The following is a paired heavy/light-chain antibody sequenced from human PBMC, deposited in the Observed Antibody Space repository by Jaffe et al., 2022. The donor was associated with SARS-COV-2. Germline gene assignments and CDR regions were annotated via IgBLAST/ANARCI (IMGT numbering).Heavy chain of an antibody. V-gene: IGHV1-3*01. CDR2: INAGNGNT. CDR3: ARDRYYGSGIYNHFDC. Sequence: QVQLVQSGAEVKKPGASVKVSCKASGYTFTSYTMHWVRQAPGQRLEWMGWINAGNGNTEYSQKFQGRVTITRDTSASTAYMELSTLRSEDTAVYYCARDRYYGSGIYNHFDCWGQGTLVTVSS. J-gene: IGHJ4*02. CDR1: GYTFTSYT. D-gene: IGHD3-10*01.
Light chain of an antibody. Sequence: EIVLTQSPGTLSLSPGERATLSCRASQSVSSSYLAWYQQKPGQAPRLFIYGASSRATGIPDRFSGSGSGTDFTLTISRLEPEDFAVYYCQQYGSSPWTFGQGTKVEIK. CDR2: GAS. CDR3: QQYGSSPWT. J-gene: IGKJ1*01. CDR1: QSVSSSY. V-gene: IGKV3-20*01.